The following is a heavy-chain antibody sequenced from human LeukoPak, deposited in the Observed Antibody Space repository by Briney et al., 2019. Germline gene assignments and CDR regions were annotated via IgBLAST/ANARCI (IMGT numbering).Heavy chain of an antibody. D-gene: IGHD3-10*01. CDR1: GYTFTSYD. Sequence: ASVKVSCKASGYTFTSYDINWVRQATGQGLEWMGWMNPNSGNTGYAQKFQGRVTMTRNTSISTAYMELSSLRSEDTDVYYCASGRTGTMVRGVIILRWFDPWGQGTLVTVSS. J-gene: IGHJ5*02. V-gene: IGHV1-8*01. CDR3: ASGRTGTMVRGVIILRWFDP. CDR2: MNPNSGNT.